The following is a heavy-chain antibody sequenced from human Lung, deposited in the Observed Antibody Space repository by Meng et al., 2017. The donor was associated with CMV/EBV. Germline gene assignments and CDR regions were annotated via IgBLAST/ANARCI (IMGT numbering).Heavy chain of an antibody. Sequence: GGSLRLXCAVSGLNFNKYAMYWVRQAPGKGLEWVSGISLDTDRIGYADSVKGRFTASRDTAKKSVYLQMNSLRPEDTALYYCAKDSIPGGFDLWGQGTRVNGAS. V-gene: IGHV3-9*01. CDR1: GLNFNKYA. CDR2: ISLDTDRI. J-gene: IGHJ5*02. D-gene: IGHD7-27*01. CDR3: AKDSIPGGFDL.